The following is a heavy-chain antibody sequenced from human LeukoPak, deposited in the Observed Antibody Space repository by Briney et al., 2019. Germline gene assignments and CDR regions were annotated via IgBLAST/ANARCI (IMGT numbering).Heavy chain of an antibody. V-gene: IGHV3-15*01. D-gene: IGHD3-22*01. CDR1: GFTFSNAW. Sequence: PGGSLRLSGAASGFTFSNAWMSWVRQAPGKGLEWVGRIKSKTDGGTTDYAAPVKGRFTISRDDSKNTLYLQMNSLKTEDRAVYYCTTVGYYDSSVYYYYFDYWGQGTLVTVSS. J-gene: IGHJ4*02. CDR3: TTVGYYDSSVYYYYFDY. CDR2: IKSKTDGGTT.